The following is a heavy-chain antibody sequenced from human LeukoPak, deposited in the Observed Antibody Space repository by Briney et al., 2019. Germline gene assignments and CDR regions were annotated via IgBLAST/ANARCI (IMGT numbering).Heavy chain of an antibody. CDR1: GGSISSYY. V-gene: IGHV4-4*07. CDR3: ARGDDFWSGLELDYYYYMDV. D-gene: IGHD3-3*01. J-gene: IGHJ6*03. CDR2: IYTSGST. Sequence: SETLSLTCTVSGGSISSYYWSWIRQPAGKGLEWIGRIYTSGSTNYNPSLKSRVTMSVDTSKNQFSPKLSSVTAADTAVYYCARGDDFWSGLELDYYYYMDVWGKGTTVTVSS.